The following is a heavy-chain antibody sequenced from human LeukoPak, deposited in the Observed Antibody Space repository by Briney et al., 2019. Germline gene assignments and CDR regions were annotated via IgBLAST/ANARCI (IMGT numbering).Heavy chain of an antibody. CDR1: GFTFSSYS. CDR3: ARGVARNYYGSGSYPDRDWFDP. J-gene: IGHJ5*02. Sequence: GGSLRLSCAASGFTFSSYSMNWVRQAPGKGLEWVSYISSSSSTIYYADSVKGRFTISRDNAENSLYLQMNSLRAEDTAVYYCARGVARNYYGSGSYPDRDWFDPWGQGTLVTVSS. D-gene: IGHD3-10*01. CDR2: ISSSSSTI. V-gene: IGHV3-48*04.